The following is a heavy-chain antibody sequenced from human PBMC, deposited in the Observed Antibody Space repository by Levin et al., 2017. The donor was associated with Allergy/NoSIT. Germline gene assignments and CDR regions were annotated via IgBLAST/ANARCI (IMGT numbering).Heavy chain of an antibody. D-gene: IGHD3-10*01. V-gene: IGHV3-23*01. CDR3: AKGSGAYGSGSAVDG. CDR1: GFTFGSYA. J-gene: IGHJ6*02. CDR2: ISGSGGSI. Sequence: ETLSLTCAGSGFTFGSYAMSWVRQTPGKGLEWVSSISGSGGSIHFADSVKGRFSISRDNSKNTVFLQMRSLRVDDTAVYYCAKGSGAYGSGSAVDGWGQGTTVTVSS.